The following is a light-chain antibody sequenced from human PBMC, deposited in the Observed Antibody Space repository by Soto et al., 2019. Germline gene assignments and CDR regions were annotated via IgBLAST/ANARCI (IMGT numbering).Light chain of an antibody. J-gene: IGLJ1*01. Sequence: QSVLTQPPSASGTPGQRVIISCSGRSSNIGSNYVYWFQHLPGTAPKLLIYANDQRPSGVPDRFSGSKSGTSASLAISGLRSEDEADYYCGSWDSSLSAYVFGTGTKLTVL. CDR3: GSWDSSLSAYV. CDR2: AND. V-gene: IGLV1-47*02. CDR1: SSNIGSNY.